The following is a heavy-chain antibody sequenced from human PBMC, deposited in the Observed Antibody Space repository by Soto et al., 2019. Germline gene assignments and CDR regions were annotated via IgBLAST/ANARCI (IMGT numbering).Heavy chain of an antibody. Sequence: SSETLSFTCTVSGASISSGIYYWNGIRQLPGKGLEWIGYIYYTGSTYYNPSLESRVTISVDTSKNQFSLRLSSVTAADTAVYYCARDIYSIHVHHQAFDIWGQGKMVTVSS. V-gene: IGHV4-31*03. CDR1: GASISSGIYY. CDR3: ARDIYSIHVHHQAFDI. D-gene: IGHD4-4*01. J-gene: IGHJ3*02. CDR2: IYYTGST.